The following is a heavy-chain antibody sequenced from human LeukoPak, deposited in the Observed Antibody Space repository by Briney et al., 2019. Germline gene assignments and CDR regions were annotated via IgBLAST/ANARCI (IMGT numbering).Heavy chain of an antibody. Sequence: SETLPLTCAVYGGSFSGYYWSWIRQPPGKGLEWIGYIYYSGSTNYNPSLKSRVTISVDTPKNQFSLKLSSVTAADTAVYYCARNNDYALFDPWGQGTLVTVSS. CDR3: ARNNDYALFDP. J-gene: IGHJ5*02. V-gene: IGHV4-59*08. CDR1: GGSFSGYY. D-gene: IGHD4-17*01. CDR2: IYYSGST.